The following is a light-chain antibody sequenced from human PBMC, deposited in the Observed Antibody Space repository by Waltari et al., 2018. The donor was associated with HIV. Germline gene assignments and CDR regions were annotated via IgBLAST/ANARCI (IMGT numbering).Light chain of an antibody. J-gene: IGKJ1*01. CDR1: QSVFYSTSNKNF. CDR3: QQYYGKFWT. CDR2: WAS. Sequence: DIVMTQFPNSLAVSLGERATMRCRSSQSVFYSTSNKNFLSWYQQKSGQPPRLLIYWASTRENGVPDRFTGSGSGADFTLTISNLQTEDVATYYCQQYYGKFWTFGQGTKVEV. V-gene: IGKV4-1*01.